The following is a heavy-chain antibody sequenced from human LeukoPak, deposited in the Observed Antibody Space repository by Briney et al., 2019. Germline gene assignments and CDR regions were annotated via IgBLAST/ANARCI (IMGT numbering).Heavy chain of an antibody. CDR3: ARGRGSGASDY. J-gene: IGHJ4*02. CDR1: GFTFSSYW. V-gene: IGHV3-74*01. Sequence: GGSLRLSWAASGFTFSSYWMHWVRQAPGKGLGWVSRINSDGSTTTYADSVKGRFTISRDNAKNTLYLQMNSLRAEDTAVYYCARGRGSGASDYWGQGTLVTVSS. CDR2: INSDGSTT. D-gene: IGHD6-19*01.